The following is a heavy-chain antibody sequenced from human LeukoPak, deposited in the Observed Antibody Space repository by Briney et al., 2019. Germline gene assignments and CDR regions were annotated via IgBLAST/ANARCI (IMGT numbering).Heavy chain of an antibody. CDR3: VRYYYDSSGYTDY. CDR1: GYSFTSYW. J-gene: IGHJ4*02. CDR2: IYPGDSDT. D-gene: IGHD3-22*01. V-gene: IGHV5-51*01. Sequence: GESLKISCKGSGYSFTSYWIGWVRQMPGKGLEWMGIIYPGDSDTGYSPSFQGQVTISADKSISTAYLQWSSLKASDTAMYYCVRYYYDSSGYTDYWGQGTLVTVSS.